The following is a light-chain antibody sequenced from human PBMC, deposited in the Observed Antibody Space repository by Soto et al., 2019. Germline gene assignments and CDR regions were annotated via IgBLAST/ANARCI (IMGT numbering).Light chain of an antibody. CDR2: GAS. CDR3: QQYRMSPNT. V-gene: IGKV3-20*01. Sequence: EIVLTQSPGTLSLSPGERATLSCRASQRVDDSHLAWSQLRPGQAPRLLIYGASTRATGIPDRFSGSGSGTDFSLTIRGLKPEDFAVYYCQQYRMSPNTFGQGTRLEIK. CDR1: QRVDDSH. J-gene: IGKJ5*01.